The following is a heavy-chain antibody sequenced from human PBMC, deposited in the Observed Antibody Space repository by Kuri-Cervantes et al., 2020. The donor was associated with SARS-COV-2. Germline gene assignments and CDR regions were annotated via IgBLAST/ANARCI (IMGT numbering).Heavy chain of an antibody. V-gene: IGHV3-21*01. D-gene: IGHD5-18*01. J-gene: IGHJ4*02. CDR1: GFTFSSYS. Sequence: GESLKISCAASGFTFSSYSMNWVRQAPGKGLEWVSSISSSSSYIYYADSVKGRFTISRDNAKNSLYLQMNSLRAEDTAVYYCARFSGGSSGYDYWGQGTLVTVSS. CDR3: ARFSGGSSGYDY. CDR2: ISSSSSYI.